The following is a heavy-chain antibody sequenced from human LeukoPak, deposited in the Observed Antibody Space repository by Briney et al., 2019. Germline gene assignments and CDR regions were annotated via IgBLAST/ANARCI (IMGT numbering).Heavy chain of an antibody. J-gene: IGHJ4*02. CDR1: GGSISSSSYY. CDR2: ICYSGST. CDR3: AGFPRGGTDY. D-gene: IGHD3-10*01. V-gene: IGHV4-39*01. Sequence: PSETLSLTCTVSGGSISSSSYYWGWIRQPPGKGLEWIGSICYSGSTYYNPSLKSRVTISVDTSKNQFSLKLSSVTAADTAVYYCAGFPRGGTDYWGQGTLVTVSS.